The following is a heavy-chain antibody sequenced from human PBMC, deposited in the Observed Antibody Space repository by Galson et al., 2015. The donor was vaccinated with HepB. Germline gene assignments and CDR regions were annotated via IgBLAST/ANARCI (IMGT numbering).Heavy chain of an antibody. CDR1: GFSLRTSGMR. Sequence: PALVKPTQTLTLTCTFSGFSLRTSGMRVSWIRQPPGKALEWLARIDWENDKFYRTSLRTRLTISKDTSKNQVVLTMTNLDPVDTATYYCARSTARIFSDYWGQGTLVTVSS. CDR2: IDWENDK. CDR3: ARSTARIFSDY. J-gene: IGHJ4*02. V-gene: IGHV2-70*04. D-gene: IGHD3-3*01.